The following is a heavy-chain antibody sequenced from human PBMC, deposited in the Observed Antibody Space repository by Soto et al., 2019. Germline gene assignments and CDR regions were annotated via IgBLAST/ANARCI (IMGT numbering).Heavy chain of an antibody. J-gene: IGHJ5*01. D-gene: IGHD1-1*01. CDR1: PGSFSSNNW. V-gene: IGHV4-4*02. CDR2: IYRTGST. CDR3: ASRDPGTGIDS. Sequence: QVQLQESGPGLVKPSETLSLTCGVSPGSFSSNNWWTCVRQPPGQGLEWIGEIYRTGSTNYNTSLKRRLTISLYKSENQFSLSLTSLTAADTAMYFCASRDPGTGIDSWGQGTLVTVSS.